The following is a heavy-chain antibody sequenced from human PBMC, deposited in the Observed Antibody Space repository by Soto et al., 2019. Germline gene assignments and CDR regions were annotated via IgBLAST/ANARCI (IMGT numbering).Heavy chain of an antibody. Sequence: SETLSLTSAVHGGYSRTHSGGWPGEPPGKGLEWIGYIYYSGSTNYNPSHKSRVTISVDASKNQFSLRLCSVTAADTAVYYGARHRGSYGGEYYFDYWGQGSQVTVS. CDR2: IYYSGST. D-gene: IGHD3-16*01. J-gene: IGHJ4*02. CDR1: GGYSRTHS. CDR3: ARHRGSYGGEYYFDY. V-gene: IGHV4-59*08.